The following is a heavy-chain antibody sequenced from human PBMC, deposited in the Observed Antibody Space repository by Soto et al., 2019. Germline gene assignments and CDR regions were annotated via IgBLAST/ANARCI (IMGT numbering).Heavy chain of an antibody. CDR1: GYTFPSYD. Sequence: GASVKVSCKASGYTFPSYDINWVRQATGQGLEWMGWMNPNSGNTGYAQKFQGRVTMTRNTSISTAYMELSSLRSEDTAVYYCARGPGFCSGGTCYENRYYYYYMDVWGKGTTVPVSS. J-gene: IGHJ6*03. CDR2: MNPNSGNT. V-gene: IGHV1-8*01. CDR3: ARGPGFCSGGTCYENRYYYYYMDV. D-gene: IGHD2-15*01.